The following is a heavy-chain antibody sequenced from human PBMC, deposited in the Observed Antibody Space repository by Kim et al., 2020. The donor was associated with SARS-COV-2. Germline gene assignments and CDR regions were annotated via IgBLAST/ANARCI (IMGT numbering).Heavy chain of an antibody. CDR1: GGSISSGGYY. CDR3: ARADYDILTGQPDAFDI. Sequence: SETLSLTCTVSGGSISSGGYYWSWIRQHPGKGLEWIGYIYYSGSTYYNPSLKSRVTISVDTSKNQFSLKLSSVTAADTAVYYCARADYDILTGQPDAFDIWGQGTMVTVSS. D-gene: IGHD3-9*01. J-gene: IGHJ3*02. V-gene: IGHV4-31*03. CDR2: IYYSGST.